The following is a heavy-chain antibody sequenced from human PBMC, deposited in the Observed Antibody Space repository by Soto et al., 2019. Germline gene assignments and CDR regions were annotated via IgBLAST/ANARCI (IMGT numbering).Heavy chain of an antibody. V-gene: IGHV4-39*01. J-gene: IGHJ4*02. Sequence: SETLSLTCAVSGDSVSRIGFHWGWIRQPPGQGLEWIGSIYDAGTTFYNPSLKSRVTISADTSKNHFSLRLSSVTAADTAVYYCARRGSGHTFDYWGQGTLVTVSS. CDR2: IYDAGTT. D-gene: IGHD3-10*01. CDR1: GDSVSRIGFH. CDR3: ARRGSGHTFDY.